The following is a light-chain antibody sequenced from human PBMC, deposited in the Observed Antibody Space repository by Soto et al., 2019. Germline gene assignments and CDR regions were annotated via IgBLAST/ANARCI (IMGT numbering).Light chain of an antibody. CDR1: SSNIGNNL. CDR3: GTWDSSLSEAV. V-gene: IGLV1-51*02. Sequence: QSVLTQPPSVSAAPGHKVTISCSGSSSNIGNNLVCWYQQLPGTAPKLLIYENNKRPSGIPDRFSGSKSGTSATLGITGLQTGDEADYYCGTWDSSLSEAVFGTGTKVTVL. CDR2: ENN. J-gene: IGLJ1*01.